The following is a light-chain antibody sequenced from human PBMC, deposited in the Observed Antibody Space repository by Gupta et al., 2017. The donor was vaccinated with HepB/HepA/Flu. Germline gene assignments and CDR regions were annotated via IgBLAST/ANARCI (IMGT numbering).Light chain of an antibody. CDR2: LAS. J-gene: IGKJ1*01. CDR1: RNILRTSDNQNY. V-gene: IGKV4-1*01. Sequence: DIVMTQSPASLAVSLGQRATINCESSRNILRTSDNQNYLAWYQQKPGQPPKLLFYLASTRESGVPDRFSVSGSETGFTLNISSLQAEDVAVYYCHQYFPNPWTFGQGTKVEIK. CDR3: HQYFPNPWT.